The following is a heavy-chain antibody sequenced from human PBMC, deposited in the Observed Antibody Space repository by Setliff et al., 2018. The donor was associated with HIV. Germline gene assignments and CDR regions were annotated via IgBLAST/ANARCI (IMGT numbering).Heavy chain of an antibody. CDR3: ARGGGSYWY. D-gene: IGHD3-10*01. J-gene: IGHJ4*02. CDR2: IEQYGNEK. Sequence: GGSLRLSCAASGFSFKTYFMHWVRQTPGKRLEWVANIEQYGNEKNYVDSVKGRFTISRDNAKNSLYLQINGLRVEDTAVYLCARGGGSYWYWGQGAVVTVSS. V-gene: IGHV3-7*03. CDR1: GFSFKTYF.